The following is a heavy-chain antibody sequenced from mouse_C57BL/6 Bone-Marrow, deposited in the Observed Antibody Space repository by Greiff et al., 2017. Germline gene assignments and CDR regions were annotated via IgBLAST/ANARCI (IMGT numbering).Heavy chain of an antibody. CDR3: ARGTTVARRYCARDY. D-gene: IGHD1-1*01. CDR2: ISSGSGTI. CDR1: GFTFSDYG. V-gene: IGHV5-17*01. J-gene: IGHJ4*01. Sequence: EVHLVESGGGLVKPGGSLKLSCAAPGFTFSDYGMHWGRQAPEKGLEWVAYISSGSGTIYYADTAKGRFHISRDNAKNTLFLQMTSLRSEDAVMYYCARGTTVARRYCARDYWGQGTSVTVSS.